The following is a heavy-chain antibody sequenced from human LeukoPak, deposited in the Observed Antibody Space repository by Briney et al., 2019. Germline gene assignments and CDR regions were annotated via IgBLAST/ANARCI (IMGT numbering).Heavy chain of an antibody. CDR1: GFTFDDYA. D-gene: IGHD6-13*01. CDR3: AKDMAAAVNYYFDY. V-gene: IGHV3-9*03. CDR2: ISWNSGSI. Sequence: GRSLRLSCAASGFTFDDYATHWVRQAPGKGLEWVSGISWNSGSIGYADSVKGRFTISRDSAKNSLYLQMNSLRAEDMALYYCAKDMAAAVNYYFDYWGQGTLVTVSS. J-gene: IGHJ4*02.